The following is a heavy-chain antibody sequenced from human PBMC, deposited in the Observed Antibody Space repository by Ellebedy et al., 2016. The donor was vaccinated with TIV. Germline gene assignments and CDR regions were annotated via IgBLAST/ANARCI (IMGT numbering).Heavy chain of an antibody. D-gene: IGHD3-16*01. Sequence: GESLKISCAASGFTFSNYGTHWVRQTPDKGLEWVAFIRYDENNKYADSVKGRFTISRDNSKNTLFLQMNSLRAEDTAVYYCANGEGGTTLALDYWGQGTLVTVSS. V-gene: IGHV3-30*02. CDR2: IRYDENNK. CDR1: GFTFSNYG. CDR3: ANGEGGTTLALDY. J-gene: IGHJ4*02.